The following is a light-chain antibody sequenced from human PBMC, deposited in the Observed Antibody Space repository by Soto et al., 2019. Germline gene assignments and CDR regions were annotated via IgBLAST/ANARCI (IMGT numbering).Light chain of an antibody. Sequence: QSGLTQPPSASETPGQRVTIPCSGSSSNIGSNYVYWYQQLPGTAPKLLIYRNNQRPSGVPDRFSGPKSGTSASLAISGLRSEDEADYYCAAWDDSLSGRYVFGTGTKVTVL. CDR2: RNN. V-gene: IGLV1-47*01. CDR1: SSNIGSNY. J-gene: IGLJ1*01. CDR3: AAWDDSLSGRYV.